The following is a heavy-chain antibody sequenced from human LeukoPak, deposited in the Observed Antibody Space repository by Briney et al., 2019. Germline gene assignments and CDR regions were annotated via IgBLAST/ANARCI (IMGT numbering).Heavy chain of an antibody. CDR3: ARDGGGYCSGGSCYGGDYYYYMDV. V-gene: IGHV1-46*01. D-gene: IGHD2-15*01. J-gene: IGHJ6*03. Sequence: ASVKVSCKASGYTFTSYYMHWVRQAPGQGLEWMGIINPSGGSTSYAQKFQGRVTMTRDMSTSTVYMELSSLRSEDTAVYYCARDGGGYCSGGSCYGGDYYYYMDVWGKGTTVTVSS. CDR2: INPSGGST. CDR1: GYTFTSYY.